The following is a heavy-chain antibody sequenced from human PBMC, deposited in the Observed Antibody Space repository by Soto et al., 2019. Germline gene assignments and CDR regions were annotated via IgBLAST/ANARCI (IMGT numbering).Heavy chain of an antibody. D-gene: IGHD1-1*01. CDR1: GFTFSSYS. Sequence: QVQLVESGGGVVEPVRSLRLSCAASGFTFSSYSMHWVRQAPGKGLEWVAVISYDGSNKYYADFVKGRSTISRDNSENTLYLQMHSLRAEDTAVYYCARDQEHVLDVWGQGTTVTDSS. CDR2: ISYDGSNK. V-gene: IGHV3-30*01. J-gene: IGHJ6*02. CDR3: ARDQEHVLDV.